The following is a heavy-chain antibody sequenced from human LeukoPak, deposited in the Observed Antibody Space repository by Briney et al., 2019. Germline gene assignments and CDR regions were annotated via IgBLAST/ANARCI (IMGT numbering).Heavy chain of an antibody. CDR1: GFDFGSYD. Sequence: GGSLRLSCAASGFDFGSYDMHWVRQAPGKGLEWVAFIWFDGSNKHYADSVKGRFTISRDNSEDTLYLQMNSLRAEDTAVYYCVRDPSGSGFAFDSWGQGALVTVSS. CDR3: VRDPSGSGFAFDS. D-gene: IGHD1-1*01. CDR2: IWFDGSNK. J-gene: IGHJ4*02. V-gene: IGHV3-33*01.